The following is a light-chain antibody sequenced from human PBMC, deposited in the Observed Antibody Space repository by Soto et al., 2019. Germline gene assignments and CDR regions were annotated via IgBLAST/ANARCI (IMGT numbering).Light chain of an antibody. J-gene: IGKJ5*01. CDR2: NTS. V-gene: IGKV3D-20*02. CDR1: QSINSKS. CDR3: QQRSNWPPFT. Sequence: EIVLTQSPGTLSLSPGEGATVSCRVSQSINSKSLVWYQRKFGQAPRLLIYNTSSRATGIPDRFSGSGSGTDFTLSISRLEPEDFAVYYCQQRSNWPPFTFGQGTRLETK.